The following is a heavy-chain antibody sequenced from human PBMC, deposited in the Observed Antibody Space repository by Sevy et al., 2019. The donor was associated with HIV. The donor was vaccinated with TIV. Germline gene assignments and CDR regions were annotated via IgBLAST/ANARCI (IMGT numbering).Heavy chain of an antibody. V-gene: IGHV3-11*06. Sequence: GGSLSLSCAVSGFSFSDYYMSWIRQAPGKGLEWVSDISSRSTYIKYADSVKGRFTISRDNAKNSLSLQMNSLRADDTAVYYCARERNTYGQGYFDYWGQGTLVTVSS. CDR3: ARERNTYGQGYFDY. CDR1: GFSFSDYY. CDR2: ISSRSTYI. D-gene: IGHD1-1*01. J-gene: IGHJ4*02.